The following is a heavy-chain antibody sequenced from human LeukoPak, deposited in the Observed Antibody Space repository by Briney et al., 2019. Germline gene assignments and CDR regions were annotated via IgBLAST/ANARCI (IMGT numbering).Heavy chain of an antibody. CDR2: IYPGDSDT. D-gene: IGHD6-13*01. V-gene: IGHV5-51*01. CDR3: ARHNGKAMYSSSWYENGMDV. CDR1: GYTFASQW. Sequence: GESLKISCKGSGYTFASQWIGWVRQKPGKGLEWMGVIYPGDSDTRCGPSFRGQVTISADTSINTAYLQWSGLEASDSAMYYCARHNGKAMYSSSWYENGMDVWGQGTTVTVSS. J-gene: IGHJ6*02.